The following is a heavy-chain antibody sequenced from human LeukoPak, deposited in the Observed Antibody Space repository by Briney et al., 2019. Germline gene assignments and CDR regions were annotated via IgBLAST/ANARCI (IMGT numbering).Heavy chain of an antibody. V-gene: IGHV3-74*01. D-gene: IGHD6-19*01. CDR1: GFSFSSYW. J-gene: IGHJ6*03. Sequence: GGSLRLSCAASGFSFSSYWMHWVRQAPGKGLVWVSRLNSDGSSTSYADSVKGRFTISRDNAKNTLYLQMNSLRAEDTAVYYCARGQAQQWLVSPWNYYYMDVWGKGTTVTISS. CDR2: LNSDGSST. CDR3: ARGQAQQWLVSPWNYYYMDV.